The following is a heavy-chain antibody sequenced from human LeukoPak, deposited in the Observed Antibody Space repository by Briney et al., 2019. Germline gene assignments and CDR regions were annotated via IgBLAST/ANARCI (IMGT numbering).Heavy chain of an antibody. V-gene: IGHV4-59*01. D-gene: IGHD7-27*01. CDR2: IYYSGST. CDR3: ARDANWAYDC. Sequence: SETLSLTCTVSGGSISSYYWSWIRQPPGKGLEWIGYIYYSGSTNYNPSLKSRVTISVDTSKNQFSLKLSSVTAADTAVYYCARDANWAYDCWGQGTLVTVSS. CDR1: GGSISSYY. J-gene: IGHJ4*02.